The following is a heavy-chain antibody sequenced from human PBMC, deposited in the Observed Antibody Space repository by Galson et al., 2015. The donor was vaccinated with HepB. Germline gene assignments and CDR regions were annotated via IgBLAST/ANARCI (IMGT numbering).Heavy chain of an antibody. V-gene: IGHV1-46*01. J-gene: IGHJ4*02. CDR3: ARSAGYSSSWHYFDY. Sequence: SVKVSCKASGYTFSTYFIHWVRQAPGQGLEWMGIINPSVNSTTYAQKFQGRVTMTGDTSTSAIYMELSSLTSDDTAVYYCARSAGYSSSWHYFDYWGQGTLVTVSS. CDR1: GYTFSTYF. CDR2: INPSVNST. D-gene: IGHD6-13*01.